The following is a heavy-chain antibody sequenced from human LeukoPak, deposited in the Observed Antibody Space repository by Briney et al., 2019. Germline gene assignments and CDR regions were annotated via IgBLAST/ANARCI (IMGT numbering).Heavy chain of an antibody. CDR1: GFTFNKYP. J-gene: IGHJ5*02. Sequence: GGSLRLSCAVSGFTFNKYPMNWVRQAPGKGLEWISTLSYSGATHYADSVKGRFTISRDNAKNLLYLQMNGLRAEDTALYYCARVRSSIWSRQVSIWFDPWGQGTLVTVSS. CDR2: LSYSGAT. V-gene: IGHV3-69-1*01. D-gene: IGHD6-13*01. CDR3: ARVRSSIWSRQVSIWFDP.